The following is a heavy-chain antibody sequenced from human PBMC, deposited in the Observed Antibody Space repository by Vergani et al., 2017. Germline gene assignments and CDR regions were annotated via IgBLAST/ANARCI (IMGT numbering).Heavy chain of an antibody. CDR2: IFHTGST. CDR3: ASRNDTSDYVFSY. J-gene: IGHJ4*02. Sequence: QVQLQESGPGLVKPPGTLSLTCAVSGASISSSNWWRWVRQPPGKGLEWIGEIFHTGSTNYNPSLKSRVTISVDRSMIQFSLKLTSVTAADTAVYYCASRNDTSDYVFSYWGQGTLVTVSS. CDR1: GASISSSNW. V-gene: IGHV4-4*03. D-gene: IGHD4-17*01.